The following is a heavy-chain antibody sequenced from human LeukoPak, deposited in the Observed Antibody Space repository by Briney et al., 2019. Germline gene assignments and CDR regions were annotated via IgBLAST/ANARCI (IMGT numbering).Heavy chain of an antibody. J-gene: IGHJ1*01. V-gene: IGHV3-66*01. CDR1: GLTVSRKF. Sequence: GESLRLSCVVSGLTVSRKFMNWVRQAPGKGLEWVSGIYDDGSTFYADSVKGRFSISRDSSRNTLSLQMSSLRAEDTAVYFCASCGDDCDPRETAWVDFLHWGQGTLVTVSS. CDR3: ASCGDDCDPRETAWVDFLH. CDR2: IYDDGST. D-gene: IGHD2-21*02.